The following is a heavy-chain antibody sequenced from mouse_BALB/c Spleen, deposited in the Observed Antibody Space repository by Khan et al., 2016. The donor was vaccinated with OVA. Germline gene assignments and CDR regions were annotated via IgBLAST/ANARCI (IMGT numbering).Heavy chain of an antibody. V-gene: IGHV3-2*02. J-gene: IGHJ2*01. CDR1: GYAITSDDA. CDR2: KKYSGST. CDR3: ARSGSSSTVLVDDVDF. Sequence: VQLLESGPGLVKPSQSLSLTCTVTGYAITSDDAWNWIRQFPGHKLEWLGYKKYSGSTSYNPSLKSRISITRDTSKNQYFVQLKSVNSEDTATYDSARSGSSSTVLVDDVDFWGQGSTLTGSS. D-gene: IGHD2-10*02.